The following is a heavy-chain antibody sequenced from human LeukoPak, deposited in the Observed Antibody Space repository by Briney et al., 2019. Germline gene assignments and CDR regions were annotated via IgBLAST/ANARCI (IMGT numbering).Heavy chain of an antibody. CDR1: GFRVSDYC. CDR2: IRDSGEA. V-gene: IGHV3-66*03. CDR3: ARDRAANQDWVEFDP. D-gene: IGHD3/OR15-3a*01. Sequence: GGSLRLSCAVSGFRVSDYCMSWVRQAPGKGLEWVGLIRDSGEAFYADFARGRFAISRDESENTLYLQMNSLRVEDTAVYFCARDRAANQDWVEFDPWGQGTQVIVSS. J-gene: IGHJ5*02.